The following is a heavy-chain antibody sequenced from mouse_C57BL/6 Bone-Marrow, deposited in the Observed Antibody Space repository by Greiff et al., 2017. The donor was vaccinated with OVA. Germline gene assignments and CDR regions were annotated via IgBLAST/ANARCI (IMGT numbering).Heavy chain of an antibody. CDR2: INPYNGGT. Sequence: EVQLQQSGPVLVKPGASVKMSCKASGYTFTDYYMNWVKQSHGKSLEWIGVINPYNGGTSYNQKFKGKATLTVDKSSSTAYMELNSLTSEDSAVFVYPCSTLGRYFDDWGKGTTVTVSA. CDR1: GYTFTDYY. J-gene: IGHJ1*03. D-gene: IGHD1-1*01. V-gene: IGHV1-19*01. CDR3: PCSTLGRYFDD.